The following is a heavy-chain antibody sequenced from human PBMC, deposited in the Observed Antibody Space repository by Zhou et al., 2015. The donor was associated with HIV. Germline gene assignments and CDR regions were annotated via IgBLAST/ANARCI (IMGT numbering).Heavy chain of an antibody. J-gene: IGHJ6*02. Sequence: QVQLVQSGAEVKKPGSSVKVSCKASGGTFSSYTISWVRQAPGQGLEWMGRIIPILGIANYAQKFQGRVTITADKSTSTAYMELSSLRSEDTAVYYCARVTHGGYYYYGMDVWGQGTTVTVSS. CDR1: GGTFSSYT. V-gene: IGHV1-69*02. CDR2: IIPILGIA. CDR3: ARVTHGGYYYYGMDV.